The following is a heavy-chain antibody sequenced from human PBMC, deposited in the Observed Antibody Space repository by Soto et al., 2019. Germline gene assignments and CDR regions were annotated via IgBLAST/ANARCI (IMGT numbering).Heavy chain of an antibody. CDR2: SFYSGST. CDR3: ARHYPIGNNWNYFDY. CDR1: NGSISTYY. D-gene: IGHD1-1*01. Sequence: SETLSLTCTVSNGSISTYYWGWIRQHPGKGLEWIGYSFYSGSTNYNPSLESRVTISVDTSKNQFSLKVNSVTAADTAVYYCARHYPIGNNWNYFDYWGQGTLVTVSS. J-gene: IGHJ4*02. V-gene: IGHV4-59*08.